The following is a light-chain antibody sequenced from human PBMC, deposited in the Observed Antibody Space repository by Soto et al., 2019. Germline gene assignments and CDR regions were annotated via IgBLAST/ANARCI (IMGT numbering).Light chain of an antibody. CDR2: EAS. CDR1: QTVGVR. J-gene: IGKJ1*01. V-gene: IGKV3-11*01. Sequence: EIVLTQSPATLSASPGERATLSCRASQTVGVRLAWYQHKPGQAPRLLIYEASNRAAGVPGRFSGSGSGTDFPLPITRLGPKDFAFYYCPKRQRWPRTFGQGTRVQI. CDR3: PKRQRWPRT.